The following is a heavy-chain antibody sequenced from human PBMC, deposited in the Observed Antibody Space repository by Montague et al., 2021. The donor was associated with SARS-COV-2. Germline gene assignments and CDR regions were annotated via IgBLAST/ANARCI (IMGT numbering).Heavy chain of an antibody. J-gene: IGHJ4*02. CDR3: TRIPVGSKYYFDF. CDR2: TYFRFKRNN. CDR1: GDSVGIILLT. Sequence: CAISGDSVGIILLTCKWNRHSSSSQPDRQGRTYFRFKRNNDYAESVKSRITIDPDTSMHQFPLHLNSVTPEDTTVYYCTRIPVGSKYYFDFWGQGTLVTVSS. D-gene: IGHD2-2*01. V-gene: IGHV6-1*01.